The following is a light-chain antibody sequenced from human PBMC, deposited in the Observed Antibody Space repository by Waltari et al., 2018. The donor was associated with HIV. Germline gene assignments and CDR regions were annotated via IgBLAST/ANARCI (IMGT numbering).Light chain of an antibody. CDR1: QNVSSW. J-gene: IGKJ1*01. V-gene: IGKV1-5*03. CDR3: QQYTTFPWT. Sequence: IQMPQSPSTLSASSGDRVTINCRASQNVSSWLAWYQQKSGKAPKLLIYKSSALEFGVPSRFSGSGSGADFTLVISSLQPDDFATYYCQQYTTFPWTFGQGTKVEIK. CDR2: KSS.